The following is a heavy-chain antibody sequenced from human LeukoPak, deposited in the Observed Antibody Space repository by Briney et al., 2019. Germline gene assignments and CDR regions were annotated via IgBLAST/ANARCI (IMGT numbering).Heavy chain of an antibody. J-gene: IGHJ4*02. D-gene: IGHD1-26*01. CDR1: GFTFSSYS. V-gene: IGHV3-21*01. CDR2: ISSSSSYI. Sequence: GGSLRLSCAASGFTFSSYSMNWVRQAPGKGLEWVSSISSSSSYIYYADSVKGRFTISRDNAKNSLYLQMNSLRAEDTAVYYCARDSVGATGDYWGQGTLVTVAS. CDR3: ARDSVGATGDY.